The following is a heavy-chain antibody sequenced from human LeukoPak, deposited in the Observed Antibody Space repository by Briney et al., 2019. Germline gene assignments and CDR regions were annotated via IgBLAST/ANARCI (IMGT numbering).Heavy chain of an antibody. CDR1: GGSFSGYY. CDR2: INHSGST. J-gene: IGHJ3*02. CDR3: ATYSSNWIAFDI. D-gene: IGHD6-13*01. V-gene: IGHV4-34*01. Sequence: SETLSLTCAVYGGSFSGYYWSWIRQPPGKGLEWIGEINHSGSTNYNPSLKSRVTISVDTSKNQFSLKLTSVTAADTAVYYCATYSSNWIAFDIWGQGTMVTVSS.